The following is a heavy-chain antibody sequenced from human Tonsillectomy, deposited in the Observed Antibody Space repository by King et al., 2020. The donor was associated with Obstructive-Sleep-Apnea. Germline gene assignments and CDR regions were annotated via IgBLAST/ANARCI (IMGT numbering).Heavy chain of an antibody. V-gene: IGHV1-8*01. J-gene: IGHJ3*02. CDR3: ARGRPDAGDAFDI. D-gene: IGHD1-14*01. CDR2: MNPNSGKT. Sequence: VQLVESGAEVKKPGASVKVSCKASGYTFTSYDINWVRQATGQGLEWMGWMNPNSGKTGYAQKFQGRVTMTRNTSISTDYMELSSLRSEDTAVYYCARGRPDAGDAFDIWGQGTMVTVSS. CDR1: GYTFTSYD.